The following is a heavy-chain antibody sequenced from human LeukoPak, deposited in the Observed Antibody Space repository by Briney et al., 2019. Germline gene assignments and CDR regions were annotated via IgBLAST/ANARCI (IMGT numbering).Heavy chain of an antibody. CDR2: ISYSGTT. Sequence: SETLSLTCTVSGGSISSRPYYWGWVRQPPGKGLEWIGTISYSGTTYYSPSLKSRVTISLDTSKNQFSLKLSSVTAADTAVYYCARGHDYSLYYYMDVWGRGTTVTISS. CDR3: ARGHDYSLYYYMDV. J-gene: IGHJ6*03. V-gene: IGHV4-39*07. CDR1: GGSISSRPYY. D-gene: IGHD4-11*01.